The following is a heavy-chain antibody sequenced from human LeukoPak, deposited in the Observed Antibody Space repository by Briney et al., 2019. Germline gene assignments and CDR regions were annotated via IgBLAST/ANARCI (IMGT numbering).Heavy chain of an antibody. CDR1: GFTLSSYA. D-gene: IGHD3-3*01. Sequence: GGSLRLSCAASGFTLSSYAMSWVRQAPGKGLEWVSSISASGGSTNYADSVKGRFTISRDNSKNSLYLQMNSLRTEDTALYYCARAGYDFWSGYFFDYWGQGTLVTVSS. V-gene: IGHV3-23*01. J-gene: IGHJ4*02. CDR3: ARAGYDFWSGYFFDY. CDR2: ISASGGST.